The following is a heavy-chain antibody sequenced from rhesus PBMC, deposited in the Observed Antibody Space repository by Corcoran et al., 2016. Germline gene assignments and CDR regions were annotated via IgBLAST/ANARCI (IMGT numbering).Heavy chain of an antibody. Sequence: EVQLVETGGGLVQPGGSLRLSCAASGFTFSSYAMQWVRQAPGKGLEWISAINSGGGSTYYAYSVKGRFTISRDNSKNTRSLQMNSLRAEDTAVYYCAKGYCTGSGCYDDAFDFWGQGLRVTVSS. CDR3: AKGYCTGSGCYDDAFDF. D-gene: IGHD2-21*01. CDR2: INSGGGST. J-gene: IGHJ3*01. V-gene: IGHV3-103*01. CDR1: GFTFSSYA.